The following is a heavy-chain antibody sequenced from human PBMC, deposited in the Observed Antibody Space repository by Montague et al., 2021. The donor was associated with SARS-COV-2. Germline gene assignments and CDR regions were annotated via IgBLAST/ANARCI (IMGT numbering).Heavy chain of an antibody. CDR3: AREPAVGGEYYFDH. CDR2: IYIGGIT. V-gene: IGHV3-66*01. D-gene: IGHD6-19*01. CDR1: GFTVSNYH. Sequence: SLRLSCAVSGFTVSNYHMSWVRQAPGKGLEWVSVIYIGGITYYAXSVKGRFVISRDNSKNMLSLQMNSLRAEDTALYYCAREPAVGGEYYFDHWGQGTLVTVSS. J-gene: IGHJ4*02.